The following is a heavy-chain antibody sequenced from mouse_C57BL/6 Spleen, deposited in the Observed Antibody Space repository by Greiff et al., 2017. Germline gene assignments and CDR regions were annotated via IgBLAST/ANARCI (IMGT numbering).Heavy chain of an antibody. CDR3: ARGGTYSNCDD. J-gene: IGHJ2*01. D-gene: IGHD2-5*01. V-gene: IGHV5-16*01. Sequence: DVKLVESEGGLVQPGSSMKLSCTASGFTFSDYYMAWVRQVPEKGLEWVANINYDGSSTYYLDSLKSRFIISRDNAKNILYLQMSSLKSEDTATYYGARGGTYSNCDDWGQGTTLTVAS. CDR1: GFTFSDYY. CDR2: INYDGSST.